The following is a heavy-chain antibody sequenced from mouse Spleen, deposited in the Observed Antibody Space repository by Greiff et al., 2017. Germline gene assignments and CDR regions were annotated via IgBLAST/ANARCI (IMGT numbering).Heavy chain of an antibody. V-gene: IGHV2-2*01. CDR1: GFSLTSYG. CDR2: IWSGGST. D-gene: IGHD2-1*01. J-gene: IGHJ4*01. Sequence: VQRVESGPGLVQPSQSLSITCTVSGFSLTSYGVHWVRQSPGKGLEWLGVIWSGGSTDYNAAFISRLSISKDNSKSQVFFKMNSLQADDTAIYYCASNYGNYENAMDYWGQGTSVTVSS. CDR3: ASNYGNYENAMDY.